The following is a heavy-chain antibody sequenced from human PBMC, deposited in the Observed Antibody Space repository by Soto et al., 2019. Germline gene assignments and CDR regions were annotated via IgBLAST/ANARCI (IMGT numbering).Heavy chain of an antibody. D-gene: IGHD1-1*01. CDR1: GASMSNGGYY. CDR3: ARDRHNTFFYP. Sequence: QVQLQESGPGLVKPSQTLSLTCTVSGASMSNGGYYWTWIRQSPGKGLEWIGYIYYSGSTYYNPSLESRVTISLDTSRSQFSLTLHYVTAADTAIYYCARDRHNTFFYPWGQGTLVTVSS. CDR2: IYYSGST. J-gene: IGHJ5*02. V-gene: IGHV4-31*03.